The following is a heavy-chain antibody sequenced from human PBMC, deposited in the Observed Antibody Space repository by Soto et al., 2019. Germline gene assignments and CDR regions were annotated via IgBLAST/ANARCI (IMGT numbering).Heavy chain of an antibody. J-gene: IGHJ6*02. CDR2: IIPILGIA. Sequence: GASVKVSCKASGGTFSSYTISWVRQAPGQGLEWMGRIIPILGIANYAQKFQGRVTITADKSTSTAYMELSSLRSEDTAVYYCARGTTTVTTRYYYYGMDVWGQGTTVTVSS. CDR1: GGTFSSYT. CDR3: ARGTTTVTTRYYYYGMDV. D-gene: IGHD4-17*01. V-gene: IGHV1-69*02.